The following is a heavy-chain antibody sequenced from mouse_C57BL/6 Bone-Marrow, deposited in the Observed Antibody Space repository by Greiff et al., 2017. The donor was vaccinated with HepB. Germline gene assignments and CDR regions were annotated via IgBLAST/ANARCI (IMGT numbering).Heavy chain of an antibody. D-gene: IGHD1-2*01. Sequence: QVQLQQPGAELVRPGTSVKLSCKASGYTFTSYWMHWVKQRPGQGLEWIGVIDPSDSYTNYNQKFKGKATLTVDTSSSTAYMQLSSLTSEDSAVYYCARPFITTVPDYWGQGTTLTVSS. CDR1: GYTFTSYW. CDR3: ARPFITTVPDY. CDR2: IDPSDSYT. V-gene: IGHV1-59*01. J-gene: IGHJ2*01.